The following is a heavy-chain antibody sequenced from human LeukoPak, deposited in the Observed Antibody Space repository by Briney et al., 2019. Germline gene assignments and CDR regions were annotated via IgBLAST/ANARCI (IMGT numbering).Heavy chain of an antibody. CDR3: AKGLDLYYYDSSGYYNPFDY. CDR1: GFTFSSYA. V-gene: IGHV3-23*01. Sequence: PGGSLRLSCAASGFTFSSYAMSWVRQAPGKGLEWVSAISGSGGSTYYADSVKGRFTISRDNSKNTLYLQMNSLRAEDTAVYYCAKGLDLYYYDSSGYYNPFDYWGQGTLVTASS. D-gene: IGHD3-22*01. CDR2: ISGSGGST. J-gene: IGHJ4*02.